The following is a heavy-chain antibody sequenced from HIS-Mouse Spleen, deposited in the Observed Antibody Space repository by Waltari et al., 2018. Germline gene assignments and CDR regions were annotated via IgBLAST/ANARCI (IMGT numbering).Heavy chain of an antibody. V-gene: IGHV4-34*01. CDR2: INHSGST. Sequence: QVQLQQWGAGLLKPSETLSLTCAAYVGSLSGYYWSWIRQPPGKGLEWIGEINHSGSTNYNPSLKSRVTISVDTSKNQFSLKLSSVTAADTAVYYCARGLAARFDYWGQGTLVTVSS. CDR1: VGSLSGYY. D-gene: IGHD6-6*01. CDR3: ARGLAARFDY. J-gene: IGHJ4*02.